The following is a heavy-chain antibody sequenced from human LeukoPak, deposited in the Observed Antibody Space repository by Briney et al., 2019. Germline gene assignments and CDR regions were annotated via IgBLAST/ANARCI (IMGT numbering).Heavy chain of an antibody. CDR2: INHIGAT. CDR3: ARTPTALVRGGYYFDN. CDR1: GGSFSGHY. V-gene: IGHV4-34*01. J-gene: IGHJ4*02. Sequence: SETLSLTCAVYGGSFSGHYWSWIRQPPGKGLEWIGEINHIGATAYNPSLKSRVTVSEDTSKNQFSLKLSSVTATDTAVYYCARTPTALVRGGYYFDNWGQGTLVTVSS. D-gene: IGHD6-6*01.